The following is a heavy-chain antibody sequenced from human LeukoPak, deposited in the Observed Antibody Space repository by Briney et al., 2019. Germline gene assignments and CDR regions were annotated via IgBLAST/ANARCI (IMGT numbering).Heavy chain of an antibody. J-gene: IGHJ5*02. CDR2: INHSGST. CDR1: GGSFSGYY. V-gene: IGHV4-34*01. D-gene: IGHD2-2*02. CDR3: ARGLPVCSSTSCYTVSTNWFDP. Sequence: SETLSLTCDVYGGSFSGYYWSWIRQPPGKGLEWIGEINHSGSTNYNPSLKSRVTISVDTSKNQFSLKLSSVTAADTAVYYCARGLPVCSSTSCYTVSTNWFDPWGQGTLVTVSS.